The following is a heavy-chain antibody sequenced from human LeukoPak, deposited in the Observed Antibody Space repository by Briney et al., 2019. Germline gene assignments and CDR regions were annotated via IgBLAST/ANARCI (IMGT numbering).Heavy chain of an antibody. CDR3: ARGGGIVLMVYATNFDS. D-gene: IGHD2-8*01. V-gene: IGHV1-8*01. J-gene: IGHJ4*02. Sequence: ASVKVSCKASGYTFTSYDINWVRQATGQGLEWMGWINPNSGNTGYAQKFQGRVTMTRDTSISTAYMELSSLRSEDTAMYYCARGGGIVLMVYATNFDSWGQGTLVTVSS. CDR2: INPNSGNT. CDR1: GYTFTSYD.